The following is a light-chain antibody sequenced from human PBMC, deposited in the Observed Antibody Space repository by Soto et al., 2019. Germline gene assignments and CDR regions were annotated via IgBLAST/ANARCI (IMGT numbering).Light chain of an antibody. V-gene: IGKV3-15*01. CDR3: QQYYTWRRGT. Sequence: EIVMTQSPATVYVSPGERATLSCRASQGVIVNLAWYQQKPGQAPRLPIFGAPTRATGVPARFSGSASGTEFTLTISSLQPSDFGVYACQQYYTWRRGTFGQGTKVDI. CDR2: GAP. J-gene: IGKJ1*01. CDR1: QGVIVN.